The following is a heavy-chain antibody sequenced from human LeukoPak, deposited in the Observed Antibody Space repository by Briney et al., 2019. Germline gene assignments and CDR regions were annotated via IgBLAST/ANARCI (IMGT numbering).Heavy chain of an antibody. CDR2: IYHSGST. CDR3: ARDRGFDFWSGYYSDYYYYMDV. Sequence: SSETLSLTCTVSGGSISTNSYYWGWIRQPPGKGLEWIGYIYHSGSTYYNPSLKSRVTISVDTSKNQFSLKLSSVTAADTAVYYCARDRGFDFWSGYYSDYYYYMDVWGKGTTVTVSS. J-gene: IGHJ6*03. V-gene: IGHV4-39*07. D-gene: IGHD3-3*01. CDR1: GGSISTNSYY.